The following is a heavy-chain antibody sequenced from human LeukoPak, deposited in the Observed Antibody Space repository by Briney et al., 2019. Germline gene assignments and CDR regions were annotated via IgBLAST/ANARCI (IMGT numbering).Heavy chain of an antibody. J-gene: IGHJ4*02. CDR1: GFAFSSYW. Sequence: GGSLRLSCEASGFAFSSYWASWVRQAPGKGLEWVANINQDGNSQNYVDSVRGRFTISKDNAKNSVYLQMNSLRTEDTAVYYCTAYGLDYWGQGTLVTVSS. CDR2: INQDGNSQ. CDR3: TAYGLDY. D-gene: IGHD4-17*01. V-gene: IGHV3-7*03.